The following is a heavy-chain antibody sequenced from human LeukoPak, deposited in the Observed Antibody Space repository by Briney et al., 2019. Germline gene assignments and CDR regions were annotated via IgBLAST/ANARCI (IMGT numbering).Heavy chain of an antibody. D-gene: IGHD2-15*01. CDR1: GFTFSSYG. CDR3: AKLGYCSGGSCP. J-gene: IGHJ5*02. CDR2: IRYDGSNK. Sequence: GGTLRLSCAASGFTFSSYGMHWVRQAPGKGLEWVAFIRYDGSNKYYADSVKGRFTISRDNSKNTLYLQMNSLRAEDTAVYYCAKLGYCSGGSCPWGQGTLVTVSS. V-gene: IGHV3-30*02.